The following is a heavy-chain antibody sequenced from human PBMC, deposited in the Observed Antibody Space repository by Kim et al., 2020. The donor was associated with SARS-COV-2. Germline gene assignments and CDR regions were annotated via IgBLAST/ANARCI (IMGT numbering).Heavy chain of an antibody. CDR2: VFDSVST. CDR3: ARGKSYSDGSGNPRFWYF. V-gene: IGHV4-59*01. CDR1: GGSISYYY. D-gene: IGHD3-22*01. Sequence: SETLSLTCTVSGGSISYYYWTWIRQPPGTVLEWIGYVFDSVSTNYNPSLKTRVTLSLGPSTQQFSLHLTSLTAADTAVYYFARGKSYSDGSGNPRFWYF. J-gene: IGHJ2*01.